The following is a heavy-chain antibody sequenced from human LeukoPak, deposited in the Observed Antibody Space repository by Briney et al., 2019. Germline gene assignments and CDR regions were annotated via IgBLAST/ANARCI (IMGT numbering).Heavy chain of an antibody. CDR2: INPNHGDT. J-gene: IGHJ4*02. CDR3: ARSPHILTGENFDY. Sequence: ASVKVSCKASGYTFTSYDINWVRQAPGQGHEWMGWINPNHGDTNYAQKFQDRVSMTRDTSISTAYMHLSRLRSADTAVYYCARSPHILTGENFDYWGQGTLLTVSS. D-gene: IGHD3-9*01. CDR1: GYTFTSYD. V-gene: IGHV1-2*02.